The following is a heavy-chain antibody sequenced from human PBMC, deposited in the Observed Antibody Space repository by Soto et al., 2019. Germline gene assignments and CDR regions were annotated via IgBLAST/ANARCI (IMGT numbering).Heavy chain of an antibody. CDR1: GGTFSSYA. J-gene: IGHJ3*02. Sequence: ASVTVSCKASGGTFSSYAISWVRQAPGQGLEWMGGIIPIFGTANYAQKFQGRVTITADESTSTAYMELSSLRSEDTAVYYCARRIVATINSGAFDIWGQGTMVTVSS. V-gene: IGHV1-69*13. CDR2: IIPIFGTA. CDR3: ARRIVATINSGAFDI. D-gene: IGHD5-12*01.